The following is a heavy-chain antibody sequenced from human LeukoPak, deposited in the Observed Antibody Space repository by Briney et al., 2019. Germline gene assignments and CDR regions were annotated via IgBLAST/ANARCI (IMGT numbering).Heavy chain of an antibody. D-gene: IGHD7-27*01. CDR2: IIPIFGTA. CDR1: GGTFSSYA. CDR3: ARTGDQDAFDI. J-gene: IGHJ3*02. V-gene: IGHV1-69*05. Sequence: ASVKVSCKASGGTFSSYAISWVRQAPGQGLEWMGGIIPIFGTANYAQKFQGRVTITTDESTSTAYMELSRLRSDDTAVYYCARTGDQDAFDIWGQGTMVTVSS.